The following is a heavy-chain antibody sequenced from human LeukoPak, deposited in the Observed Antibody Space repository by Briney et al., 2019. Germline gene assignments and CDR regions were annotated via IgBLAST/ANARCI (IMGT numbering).Heavy chain of an antibody. CDR3: AKVFGFNYYGSGDDDAFDI. J-gene: IGHJ3*02. CDR2: IRYGGSNK. D-gene: IGHD3-10*01. CDR1: GFTFSSYG. Sequence: GGSLRLSCAASGFTFSSYGMHWVRQAPGKGLEWVAFIRYGGSNKYYADSVKGRFTISRDNSKNTLYLQMNSLRAEDTAVYYCAKVFGFNYYGSGDDDAFDIWGQGTMVTVSS. V-gene: IGHV3-30*02.